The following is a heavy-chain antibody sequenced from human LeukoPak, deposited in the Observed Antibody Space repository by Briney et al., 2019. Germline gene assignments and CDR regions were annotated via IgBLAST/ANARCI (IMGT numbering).Heavy chain of an antibody. CDR1: GYTFTGYY. V-gene: IGHV1-2*02. D-gene: IGHD2-21*02. Sequence: ASVKVSCKASGYTFTGYYMHWVRQAPGQGLEWMGWINPNRGGTKYAQKFQGRVTVTRDTSINTVYMQLSNLTSDDTAVYYCARERIVVVTLSDAIDIWGQGTMVTVSS. CDR2: INPNRGGT. CDR3: ARERIVVVTLSDAIDI. J-gene: IGHJ3*02.